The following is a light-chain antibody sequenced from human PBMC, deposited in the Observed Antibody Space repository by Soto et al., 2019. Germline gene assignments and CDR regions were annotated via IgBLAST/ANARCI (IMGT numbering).Light chain of an antibody. CDR2: GNS. CDR1: SSNIGAGYD. V-gene: IGLV1-40*01. CDR3: QSYDSSLSGQV. Sequence: QSVLTQPPSVSGAPGQRVTISCTGSSSNIGAGYDVHWYQQLPGTAPKLLIYGNSNRPSGVPDRFSGSKSGTSASLAITGLQAEDEAEYYCQSYDSSLSGQVLGTGTKGTVL. J-gene: IGLJ1*01.